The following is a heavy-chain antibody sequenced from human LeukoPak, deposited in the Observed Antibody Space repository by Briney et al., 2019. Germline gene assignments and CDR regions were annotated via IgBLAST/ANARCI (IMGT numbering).Heavy chain of an antibody. CDR1: GFTFDDYG. V-gene: IGHV3-20*04. Sequence: GGPLRLSCAASGFTFDDYGMSWVRHAPGKGLEWVSGINWNGGSTGYADSVKGRFTISRDNAKNSLYLQMNSLRAEDTALYYCARPYDILTGYYFDYWGQGTLVTVSS. J-gene: IGHJ4*02. CDR2: INWNGGST. D-gene: IGHD3-9*01. CDR3: ARPYDILTGYYFDY.